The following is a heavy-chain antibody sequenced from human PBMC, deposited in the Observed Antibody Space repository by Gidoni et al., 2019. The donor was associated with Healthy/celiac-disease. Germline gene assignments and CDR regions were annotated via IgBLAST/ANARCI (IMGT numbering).Heavy chain of an antibody. CDR2: IYYSGST. V-gene: IGHV4-39*01. Sequence: QLQLQESGPGLVKPSEPLSLTCTVSGGSLSSSSYYWGWIRQPPGKGLEWIGSIYYSGSTYYNPSLKSRVPISVDTSKNQFSLKLSSVTAADTAVYYCARLVRKAATFDYWGQGTLVTVSS. CDR1: GGSLSSSSYY. CDR3: ARLVRKAATFDY. J-gene: IGHJ4*02. D-gene: IGHD3-10*02.